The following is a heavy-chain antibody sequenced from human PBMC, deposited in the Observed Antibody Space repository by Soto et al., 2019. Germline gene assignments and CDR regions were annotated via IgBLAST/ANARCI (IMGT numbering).Heavy chain of an antibody. CDR3: ARESEDLTSNFDY. CDR1: VFPFTRYS. Sequence: VQLVESGGGLVKPGGSLRLSCAASVFPFTRYSMNWVRQAPGKGPEWVSSISSTTNYIYYGDSMKGRFTISRDNAKNSLYLEMNSLRAEDTAVYYCARESEDLTSNFDYWCQGALVSVSS. J-gene: IGHJ4*02. V-gene: IGHV3-21*06. CDR2: ISSTTNYI.